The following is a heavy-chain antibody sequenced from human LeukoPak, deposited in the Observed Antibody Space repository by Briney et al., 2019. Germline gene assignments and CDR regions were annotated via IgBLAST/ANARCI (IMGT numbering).Heavy chain of an antibody. V-gene: IGHV4-34*01. CDR2: INHSGST. J-gene: IGHJ6*03. Sequence: SSETLSLTCAVYGGSFSGYYWSWIRQPPGKGLEWIGEINHSGSTNYNPSLKSRVTTSVDTSKNQFSLKLSSVTAADTAVYYCARGVAVAGPDRYYYYYYMDVWGKGTTVTVS. CDR1: GGSFSGYY. CDR3: ARGVAVAGPDRYYYYYYMDV. D-gene: IGHD6-19*01.